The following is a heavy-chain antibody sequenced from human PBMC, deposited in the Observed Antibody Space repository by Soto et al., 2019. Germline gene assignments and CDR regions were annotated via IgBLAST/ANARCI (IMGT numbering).Heavy chain of an antibody. CDR3: ARTVIAGGYYYGMDV. CDR1: GFTFSSYS. Sequence: AGGSLRLSCAASGFTFSSYSMNWVRQAPGKGLEWVSSISSSSSYIYYADSVKGRFTISRDNAKNSLYLQMNSLRAEDTAVYYCARTVIAGGYYYGMDVWGQGTTVTVS. CDR2: ISSSSSYI. D-gene: IGHD3-10*01. J-gene: IGHJ6*02. V-gene: IGHV3-21*01.